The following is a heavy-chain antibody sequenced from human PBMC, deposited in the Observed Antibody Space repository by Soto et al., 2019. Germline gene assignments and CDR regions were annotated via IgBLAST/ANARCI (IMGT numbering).Heavy chain of an antibody. CDR1: GGTFSSYA. CDR3: ARGPTLRVYYYYGMDV. J-gene: IGHJ6*02. CDR2: IIPIFGTA. V-gene: IGHV1-69*13. Sequence: SVKVSCKASGGTFSSYAISWVRQAPGPGLEWMGGIIPIFGTANYAQKFQGRVTITADESTSTAYMELSSLRSEDTAVYYCARGPTLRVYYYYGMDVWGQGTTVTVSS.